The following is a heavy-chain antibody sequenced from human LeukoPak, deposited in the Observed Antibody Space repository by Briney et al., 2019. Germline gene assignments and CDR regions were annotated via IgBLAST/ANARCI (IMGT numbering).Heavy chain of an antibody. J-gene: IGHJ6*02. V-gene: IGHV3-30-3*01. CDR1: GFTFSSCA. CDR3: ARETYGMDV. Sequence: GGSLRLSCAACGFTFSSCAMHWARQAPGKGLVGVAVISYDGSNKYYADSVKGRFTISRDNAKNTLYLQMNSLRAEDTAVYYCARETYGMDVWGQGTTVTVSS. CDR2: ISYDGSNK.